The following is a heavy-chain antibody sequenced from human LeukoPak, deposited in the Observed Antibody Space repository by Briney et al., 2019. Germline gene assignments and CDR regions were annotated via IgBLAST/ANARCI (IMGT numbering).Heavy chain of an antibody. J-gene: IGHJ6*02. D-gene: IGHD3-3*01. Sequence: SETLSLTCAVSGGSISSSNWWSWVRQPPGKGLEWIGEIYHSGSTNYNPSLKSRVTISVDKSKNQFSLKLSSVTAADTAVYYCASEPRITTGYYYGMDVWGQGTAVTVSS. CDR2: IYHSGST. CDR3: ASEPRITTGYYYGMDV. V-gene: IGHV4-4*02. CDR1: GGSISSSNW.